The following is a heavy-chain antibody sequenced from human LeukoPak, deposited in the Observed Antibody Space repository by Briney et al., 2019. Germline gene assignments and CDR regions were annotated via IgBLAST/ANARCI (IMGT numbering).Heavy chain of an antibody. CDR1: GYSFPTSW. Sequence: GESLKISCKGFGYSFPTSWIGWVRQKPGKGLEWMAIIYPRDSDIRYSPSSQGQVTISADKSISTAYLQWSSLKASDTAMYYCARRAGDGYSPPDYWGQGTLVTVSS. J-gene: IGHJ4*02. CDR2: IYPRDSDI. CDR3: ARRAGDGYSPPDY. V-gene: IGHV5-51*01. D-gene: IGHD5-24*01.